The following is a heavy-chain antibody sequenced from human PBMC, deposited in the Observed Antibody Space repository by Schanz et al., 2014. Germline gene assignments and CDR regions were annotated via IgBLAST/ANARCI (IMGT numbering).Heavy chain of an antibody. CDR3: AKDAPYPFDL. Sequence: VQLVDSGGGLVKPGGSLRLSCVASGFAFSSFAMTWVRQAPGRGLEWVSSISTSGTYMYIADSLKGRFTISRDNSKNTLYLQMNSLRAEDTAIYYCAKDAPYPFDLWGRGTLITVSS. V-gene: IGHV3-21*04. J-gene: IGHJ2*01. CDR2: ISTSGTYM. CDR1: GFAFSSFA.